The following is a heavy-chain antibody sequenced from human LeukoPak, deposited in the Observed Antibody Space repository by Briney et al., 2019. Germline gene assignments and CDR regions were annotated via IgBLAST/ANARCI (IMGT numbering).Heavy chain of an antibody. CDR2: IYYSGST. D-gene: IGHD3-10*01. CDR3: AVHVFGWFDP. J-gene: IGHJ5*02. Sequence: KAPETLSLTCTVSGGSISSGGYYWSWIRQHPGKGLEWIGYIYYSGSTYYNPSLKSRVTISVDTSKNQFSLKLSSVTAADTAVYYCAVHVFGWFDPWGQGTLVTVSS. CDR1: GGSISSGGYY. V-gene: IGHV4-31*03.